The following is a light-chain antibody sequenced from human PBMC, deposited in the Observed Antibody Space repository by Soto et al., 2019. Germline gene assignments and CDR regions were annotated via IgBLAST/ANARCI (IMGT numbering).Light chain of an antibody. CDR1: QRVSARY. CDR3: QQYSDSPPT. V-gene: IGKV3-20*01. CDR2: GAS. Sequence: IVLTQSPCTLSPSPGDRATLSWRASQRVSARYLAWYHQKTGQAPRLLIFGASDRATGIPDRFSGSGSGTDFNLTIDRLETEDFAMYYCQQYSDSPPTFGQGTKVDIK. J-gene: IGKJ1*01.